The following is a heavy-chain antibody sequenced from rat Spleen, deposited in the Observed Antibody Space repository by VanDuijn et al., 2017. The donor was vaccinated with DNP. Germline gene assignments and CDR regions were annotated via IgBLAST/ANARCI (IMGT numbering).Heavy chain of an antibody. V-gene: IGHV5-17*01. CDR3: ARHGLITSRDWFAY. CDR1: GFTFSDYA. CDR2: ISYDGSRT. D-gene: IGHD1-10*01. Sequence: EVQLVESGGNLVQPGRSLKFSCAASGFTFSDYAMAWVRQAPKKGLEWVAAISYDGSRTSYRDSVKGRFTISRDNAKSTLHLQMDSLRSEDTATYYCARHGLITSRDWFAYWGQGTLVTVSS. J-gene: IGHJ3*01.